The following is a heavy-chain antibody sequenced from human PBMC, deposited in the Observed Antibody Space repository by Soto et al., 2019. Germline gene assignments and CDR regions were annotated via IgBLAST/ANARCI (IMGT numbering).Heavy chain of an antibody. Sequence: QVQLVESGGGVVQPGRSLRLSCAVSGFTYSSYGMHWVRQAPGKGLEWVVVIWYDGSNKYYADSVKGRFIISRDDSKNTLSLQMNRLRAEDAAVYYCARDSAWLFDSWGQGTLVTVSS. V-gene: IGHV3-33*01. CDR2: IWYDGSNK. CDR1: GFTYSSYG. D-gene: IGHD5-12*01. CDR3: ARDSAWLFDS. J-gene: IGHJ4*02.